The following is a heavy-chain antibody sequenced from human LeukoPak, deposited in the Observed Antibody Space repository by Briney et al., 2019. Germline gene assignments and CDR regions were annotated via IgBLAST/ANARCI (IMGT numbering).Heavy chain of an antibody. CDR3: ARGDYDFWSASMDY. D-gene: IGHD3-3*01. V-gene: IGHV4-34*01. J-gene: IGHJ4*02. CDR2: INHSEST. Sequence: GSLRLSCAASGFTFSSYWMSWIRQPPGKGLEWIGEINHSESTNYNPSLKSRVTISVDTSKNQFSLKLSSVTAADTAVYYCARGDYDFWSASMDYWGQGTLVTVSS. CDR1: GFTFSSYW.